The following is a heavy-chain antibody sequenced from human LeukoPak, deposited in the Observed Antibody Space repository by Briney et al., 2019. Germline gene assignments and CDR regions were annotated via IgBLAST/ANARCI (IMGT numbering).Heavy chain of an antibody. D-gene: IGHD5/OR15-5a*01. CDR1: GFTFSDYY. CDR2: ISSSGSTI. V-gene: IGHV3-11*01. J-gene: IGHJ4*02. CDR3: AAGRLLAMSTQPFDF. Sequence: GGSLRLSCAASGFTFSDYYMSWIRQAPGKGLEWVSYISSSGSTIYYADSVKGRFTISRDNAKNSLYLQMNSLRAEDTAVYYCAAGRLLAMSTQPFDFWGQGTLVTVSS.